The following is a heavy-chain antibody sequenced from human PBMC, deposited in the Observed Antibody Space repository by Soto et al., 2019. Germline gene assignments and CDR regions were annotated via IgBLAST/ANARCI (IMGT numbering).Heavy chain of an antibody. V-gene: IGHV3-23*01. CDR1: GFAFSRYA. J-gene: IGHJ6*02. CDR2: ISVSGDNT. CDR3: AKDGKMRTKVWFPAGYGMDV. D-gene: IGHD3-10*01. Sequence: GGSLRLSCAASGFAFSRYAMNWVRQAPGRGLQWISGISVSGDNTSYVESVRGRFTVYRDNSKNTLYLQMNNLRAEDTALYYCAKDGKMRTKVWFPAGYGMDVWGQGTTVTVSS.